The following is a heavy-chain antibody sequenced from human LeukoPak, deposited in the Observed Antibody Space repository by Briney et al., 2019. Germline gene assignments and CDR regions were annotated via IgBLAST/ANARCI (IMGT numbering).Heavy chain of an antibody. Sequence: ASVKVSCKASGYTFTSYYMHWVRQAPGQGLEWMGIINPSGGSTSYAQKFQSRVTMTKDMSTSTVYMELSSLRSEDTAVYYCARGLLGGYSYGYSFDYWGQGTLVTVSS. V-gene: IGHV1-46*01. CDR3: ARGLLGGYSYGYSFDY. D-gene: IGHD5-18*01. CDR2: INPSGGST. CDR1: GYTFTSYY. J-gene: IGHJ4*02.